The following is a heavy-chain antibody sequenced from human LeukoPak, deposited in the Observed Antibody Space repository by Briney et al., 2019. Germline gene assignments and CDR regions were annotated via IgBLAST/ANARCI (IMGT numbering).Heavy chain of an antibody. CDR1: GGSLSSGGYS. D-gene: IGHD2/OR15-2a*01. V-gene: IGHV4-30-2*01. J-gene: IGHJ5*02. Sequence: SQTLSLTCAVSGGSLSSGGYSWNWIRQPPGKGLEWIGYIYHSGSTYYNPSLKSRVTISVYRSKNQFSLKLSSVTAADTAVYYCARDVSHGWFDPWGQGTLVTVSS. CDR3: ARDVSHGWFDP. CDR2: IYHSGST.